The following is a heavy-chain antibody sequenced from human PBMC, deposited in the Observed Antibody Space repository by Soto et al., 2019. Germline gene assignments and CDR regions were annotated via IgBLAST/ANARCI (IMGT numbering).Heavy chain of an antibody. Sequence: GGSLSLSCAASGFTLSSYAMTWVRQAPGKGLERVSVISGSGGSTYYAESVKGRFTISRDNSKNTLYLQMNSLRAEDTAVYYCAKRGSARYYYYWGQGTLVTVSS. CDR3: AKRGSARYYYY. CDR1: GFTLSSYA. D-gene: IGHD3-10*01. J-gene: IGHJ4*02. CDR2: ISGSGGST. V-gene: IGHV3-23*01.